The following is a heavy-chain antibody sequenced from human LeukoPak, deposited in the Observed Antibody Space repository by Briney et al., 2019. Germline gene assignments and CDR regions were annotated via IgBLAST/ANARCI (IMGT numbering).Heavy chain of an antibody. J-gene: IGHJ5*02. CDR1: GGSISSYY. CDR3: ARRETNSSGWYGGTNWFDP. Sequence: SETLSLTCTVSGGSISSYYWSWIRQPPGKGLEWIGYIYTSGSTNYNPSLKSRVTISVDTSKNQSSLKLSSATAADTAVYYCARRETNSSGWYGGTNWFDPWGQGTLVTVSS. V-gene: IGHV4-4*09. CDR2: IYTSGST. D-gene: IGHD6-19*01.